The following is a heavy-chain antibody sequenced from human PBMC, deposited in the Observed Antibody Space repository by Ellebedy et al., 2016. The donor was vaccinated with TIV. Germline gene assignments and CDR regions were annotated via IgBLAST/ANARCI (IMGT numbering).Heavy chain of an antibody. D-gene: IGHD1-26*01. CDR3: ARGFPAAWELAGA. J-gene: IGHJ4*02. CDR1: GAPSGHYF. V-gene: IGHV4-34*01. CDR2: VTHTGDT. Sequence: SETLSLXCAVSGAPSGHYFWSWIRQSPGKGLEWIGEVTHTGDTNYNPSLESRVTMSLGTSENQFSLKVNSVTAADTAVYFCARGFPAAWELAGAWGQGTLVTVS.